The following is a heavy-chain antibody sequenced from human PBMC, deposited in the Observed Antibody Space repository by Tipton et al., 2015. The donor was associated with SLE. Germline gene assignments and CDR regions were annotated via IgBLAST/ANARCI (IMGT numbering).Heavy chain of an antibody. J-gene: IGHJ3*02. V-gene: IGHV4-39*01. CDR1: GGSISSSSYY. D-gene: IGHD3-10*01. Sequence: TLSLTCTASGGSISSSSYYWGWIRQPPGKGLEWIGSIYYSGSTYYNPSLKSRVTISVDTSKNQFSLKLSSVTAADTAVYYCARLLGEDAFDIWGQGTMVTVSS. CDR3: ARLLGEDAFDI. CDR2: IYYSGST.